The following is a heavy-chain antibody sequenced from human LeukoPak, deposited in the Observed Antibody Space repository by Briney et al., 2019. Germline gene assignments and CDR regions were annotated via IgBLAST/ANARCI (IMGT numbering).Heavy chain of an antibody. D-gene: IGHD6-25*01. CDR1: GGSISSYY. CDR3: ARGPSSGRYVSPLDY. CDR2: IYYSGST. J-gene: IGHJ4*02. Sequence: SETLSLTCTVSGGSISSYYWSWIRQPPGKGLEWIGYIYYSGSTNYNPSLKSRVTISVDTSKNQFSLKLSSVTAADTAVYYCARGPSSGRYVSPLDYWGQGTLVTVSS. V-gene: IGHV4-59*01.